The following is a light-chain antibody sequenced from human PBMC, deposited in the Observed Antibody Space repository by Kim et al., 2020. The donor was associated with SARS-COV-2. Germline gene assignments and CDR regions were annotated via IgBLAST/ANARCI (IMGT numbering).Light chain of an antibody. CDR2: QDT. J-gene: IGLJ2*01. V-gene: IGLV3-1*01. CDR1: KLGEKD. Sequence: VSPGKTASITCSGDKLGEKDVCWYQQRPGQSPVVVIYQDTNRPSGIPERFSGSNSGNTATLTISGTQAMDEADYYCQVWDSTTTVFGGGTQLTVL. CDR3: QVWDSTTTV.